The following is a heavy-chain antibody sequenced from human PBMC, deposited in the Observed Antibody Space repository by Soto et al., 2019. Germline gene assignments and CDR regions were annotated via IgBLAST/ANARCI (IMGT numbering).Heavy chain of an antibody. J-gene: IGHJ4*02. CDR3: ARIHLAQYYDILTGYSTYYFDY. CDR2: IYYSGST. Sequence: QLQLQESGPGLVKPSETLSLTCTVSGGSISSSSYYWGWIRQPPGKGLEWIGSIYYSGSTYYNPSLKSRVTISVDTSKNQFSLKLSSVTAADTAVYYCARIHLAQYYDILTGYSTYYFDYWGQGTLVTVSS. CDR1: GGSISSSSYY. D-gene: IGHD3-9*01. V-gene: IGHV4-39*01.